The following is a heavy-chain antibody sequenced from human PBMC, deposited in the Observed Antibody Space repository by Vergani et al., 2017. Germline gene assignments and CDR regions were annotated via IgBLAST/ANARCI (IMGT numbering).Heavy chain of an antibody. CDR2: ISWNSGSI. J-gene: IGHJ3*02. D-gene: IGHD6-13*01. Sequence: EVQLVESGGGLVQPGRSLRLSCAASGFTFDDYAMHWVRQAPGKGLEWVSGISWNSGSIGYADSVKGRFTISRDNAKNSLYLQMNSLRAEDTALYYCAKDPSHSSSWYEDAFDIRGQGTMVTVSS. CDR3: AKDPSHSSSWYEDAFDI. V-gene: IGHV3-9*01. CDR1: GFTFDDYA.